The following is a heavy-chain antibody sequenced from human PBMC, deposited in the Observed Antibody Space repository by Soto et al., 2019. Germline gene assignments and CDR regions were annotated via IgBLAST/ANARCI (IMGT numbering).Heavy chain of an antibody. J-gene: IGHJ5*02. CDR1: GFTFSSYS. CDR2: ISSSSSTI. Sequence: GGSLRLSCAASGFTFSSYSMNWVRQAPGKGLEWVSYISSSSSTIYYADSVKGRFTISRDNAKNSLYLQMNSLRAADTAVYYCARGEDCSGGSCYSSSFDPWGQGTLVTVSS. D-gene: IGHD2-15*01. CDR3: ARGEDCSGGSCYSSSFDP. V-gene: IGHV3-48*01.